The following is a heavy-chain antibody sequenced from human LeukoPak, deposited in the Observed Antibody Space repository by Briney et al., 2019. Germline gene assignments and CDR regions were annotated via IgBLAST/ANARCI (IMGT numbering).Heavy chain of an antibody. Sequence: GGSLRLSCAASGFTFDDYAMHWVRQAPGKGLEWVSGISWNSGSIGYADSVKGRFTISRDNAKNSLYLQMNSLRAEDTAVYYCARDGNYDDAFDIWGQGTMVTVSS. J-gene: IGHJ3*02. CDR1: GFTFDDYA. D-gene: IGHD1-7*01. V-gene: IGHV3-9*01. CDR3: ARDGNYDDAFDI. CDR2: ISWNSGSI.